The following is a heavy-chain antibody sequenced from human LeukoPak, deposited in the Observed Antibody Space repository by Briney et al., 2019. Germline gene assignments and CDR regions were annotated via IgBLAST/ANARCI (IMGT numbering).Heavy chain of an antibody. J-gene: IGHJ6*03. D-gene: IGHD3-3*01. V-gene: IGHV4-59*01. CDR1: GGSISSYY. Sequence: SETLSLTCTVSGGSISSYYWSWIRQPPGKGLGWIGYIYYSGSTNYNPSLKSRVTISVDTSKNQFSLKLSSVTAADTAVYYCARDQRDFWSGYYYYYMDVWGKGTTVTVSS. CDR3: ARDQRDFWSGYYYYYMDV. CDR2: IYYSGST.